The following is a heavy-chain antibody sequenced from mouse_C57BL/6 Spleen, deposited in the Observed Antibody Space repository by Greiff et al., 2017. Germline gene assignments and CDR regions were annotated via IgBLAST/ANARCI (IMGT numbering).Heavy chain of an antibody. D-gene: IGHD1-3*01. V-gene: IGHV1-39*01. Sequence: LQESGPELVKPGASVKISCKASGYSFTDYNMNWVKQSHGKSLEWIGVINPNYGTTSYNQKFKGKATLTVDPSSSTAYMQLNSLTSEDSAVYYCARYKSNYWYVDVWGTGTTVTVSS. J-gene: IGHJ1*03. CDR1: GYSFTDYN. CDR2: INPNYGTT. CDR3: ARYKSNYWYVDV.